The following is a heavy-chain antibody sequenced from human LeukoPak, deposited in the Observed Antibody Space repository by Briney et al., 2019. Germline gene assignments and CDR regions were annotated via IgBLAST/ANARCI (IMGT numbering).Heavy chain of an antibody. Sequence: PSETLSLTCTVSGVSISSDYWSWIRQPAGKGLEWIGRIYSTGSTNYNPSLKSRVTMSVDTSKNQFSLRLRSVTAADTAVYYCARQIASAGTAGFDFWGQGALVTVSS. CDR2: IYSTGST. CDR1: GVSISSDY. D-gene: IGHD6-13*01. J-gene: IGHJ4*02. V-gene: IGHV4-4*07. CDR3: ARQIASAGTAGFDF.